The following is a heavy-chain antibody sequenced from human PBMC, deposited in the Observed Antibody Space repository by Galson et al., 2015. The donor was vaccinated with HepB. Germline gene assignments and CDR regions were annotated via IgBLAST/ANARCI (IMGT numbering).Heavy chain of an antibody. CDR1: GFTFTQYA. Sequence: SLRLSCAASGFTFTQYAMHWVRRAPGKGLEWVALISYDGGTTYYVDSVKGRFSISRDNSQNTVSLRMNSLRPEDTAVYYCVSDGDTSGWSGFFDFWGQGSVVSVSS. J-gene: IGHJ4*02. CDR2: ISYDGGTT. CDR3: VSDGDTSGWSGFFDF. V-gene: IGHV3-30*04. D-gene: IGHD6-19*01.